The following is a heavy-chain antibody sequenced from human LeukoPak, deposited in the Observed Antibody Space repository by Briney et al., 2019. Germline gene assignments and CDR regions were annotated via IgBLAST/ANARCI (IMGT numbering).Heavy chain of an antibody. J-gene: IGHJ6*03. D-gene: IGHD2-2*01. CDR3: ARLQLPHRGYYYMDV. CDR1: GYSFTSYW. CDR2: IYPGGSDT. Sequence: GESLKISCKGSGYSFTSYWIGWVRQMPGEGLEWMGIIYPGGSDTRYSPSFQGQVTISADKSISTAYLQWSSLKASDTAMYYCARLQLPHRGYYYMDVWGKGTTVTVSS. V-gene: IGHV5-51*01.